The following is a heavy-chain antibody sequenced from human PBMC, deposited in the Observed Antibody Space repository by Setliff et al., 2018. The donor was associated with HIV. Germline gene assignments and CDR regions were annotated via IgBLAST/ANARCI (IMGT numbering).Heavy chain of an antibody. Sequence: SETLSLTCTVSGGSISSGDYYWSWIRQPPGKGLEWIGYIYYSGSTYYNPSLKSRITISVETSKRQFALKLSSVTAADTAVYYCARWYSSSYYAFDIWGQGTMVTVSS. D-gene: IGHD1-26*01. CDR2: IYYSGST. CDR1: GGSISSGDYY. CDR3: ARWYSSSYYAFDI. V-gene: IGHV4-30-4*08. J-gene: IGHJ3*02.